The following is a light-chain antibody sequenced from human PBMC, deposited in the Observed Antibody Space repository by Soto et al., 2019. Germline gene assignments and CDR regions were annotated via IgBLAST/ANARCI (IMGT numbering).Light chain of an antibody. Sequence: IVLTQSPATLSLSPGERATLSCRASQTIDTYLAWYQQKPGHPPRLLIYDASTRATGIPARFSGSGSGTVFTLTISILEPEDVAVYFCQQRVYWPTFGQGTQRDIK. CDR2: DAS. V-gene: IGKV3-11*01. CDR1: QTIDTY. J-gene: IGKJ2*01. CDR3: QQRVYWPT.